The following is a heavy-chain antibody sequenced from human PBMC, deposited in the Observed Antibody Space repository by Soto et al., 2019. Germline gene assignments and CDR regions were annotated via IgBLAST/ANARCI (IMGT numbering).Heavy chain of an antibody. CDR3: ARSSPYDFWSGFGAFDI. D-gene: IGHD3-3*01. V-gene: IGHV2-26*01. CDR2: IFSNDEK. CDR1: GFSLSNARMG. J-gene: IGHJ3*02. Sequence: QVTLKESGPVLVNPTETLTLTCTVSGFSLSNARMGVSWIRQPPGKALEWLAHIFSNDEKSYSTSLKSRLTISKDTSKSQVVLTMTNMDPVDTATYYCARSSPYDFWSGFGAFDIWGQGTMVTVSS.